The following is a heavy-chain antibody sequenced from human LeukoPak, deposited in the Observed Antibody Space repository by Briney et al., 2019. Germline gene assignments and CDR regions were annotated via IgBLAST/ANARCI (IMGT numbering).Heavy chain of an antibody. J-gene: IGHJ4*02. V-gene: IGHV3-9*01. Sequence: PGRSLRLSCAASGFTFDDYSMHWVRHSPGKGLEWLSGLGWNGDIIDYADSVKGRFTISRDNAKNSLYLQMDSLKNEDTALYYCAKGSLIAASGTLFDFWGQGTRVTVSS. CDR2: LGWNGDII. CDR1: GFTFDDYS. CDR3: AKGSLIAASGTLFDF. D-gene: IGHD6-13*01.